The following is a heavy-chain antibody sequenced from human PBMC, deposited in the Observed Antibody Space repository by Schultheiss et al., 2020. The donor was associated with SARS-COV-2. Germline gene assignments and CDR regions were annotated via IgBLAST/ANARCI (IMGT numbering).Heavy chain of an antibody. CDR2: INAGNGNT. CDR1: GYTFTSYA. D-gene: IGHD2-15*01. CDR3: ARDVCSGGSCAYSFMDV. J-gene: IGHJ6*03. Sequence: ASVKVSCKASGYTFTSYAMHWVRQAPGQRLEWMGWINAGNGNTKYSQKFQGRVTITRDTSASTAYMELSSLRSEDTAVYYCARDVCSGGSCAYSFMDVWGKGTTVTVSS. V-gene: IGHV1-3*01.